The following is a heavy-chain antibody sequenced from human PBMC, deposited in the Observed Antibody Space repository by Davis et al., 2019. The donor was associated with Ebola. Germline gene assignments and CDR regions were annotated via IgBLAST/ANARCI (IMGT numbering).Heavy chain of an antibody. Sequence: SVKVSCKASGGTFGNYAISWVRQAPGQGLEWMGRIIPILGVTNYAQKFQARVTITADKSTNTAYMGLSSLISEDTAIYYCARLGSYEGTTGRFPIDYWGQGTLVTVSS. D-gene: IGHD1-1*01. J-gene: IGHJ4*02. CDR1: GGTFGNYA. CDR2: IIPILGVT. CDR3: ARLGSYEGTTGRFPIDY. V-gene: IGHV1-69*04.